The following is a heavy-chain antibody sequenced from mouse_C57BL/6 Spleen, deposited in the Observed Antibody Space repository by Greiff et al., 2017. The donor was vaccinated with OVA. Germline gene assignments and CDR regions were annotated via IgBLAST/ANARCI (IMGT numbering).Heavy chain of an antibody. Sequence: QVQLKQPGAELVMPGASVKLSCKASGYTFTSYWMHWVKQRPGQGLEWIGEIDPSDSYTNYNQKFKGKSTLTVDKSSSTAYMQLSSLTSEDSAVYYCARLSHYYGSSWYFDVWGTGTTVTVSS. CDR1: GYTFTSYW. V-gene: IGHV1-69*01. CDR3: ARLSHYYGSSWYFDV. CDR2: IDPSDSYT. J-gene: IGHJ1*03. D-gene: IGHD1-1*01.